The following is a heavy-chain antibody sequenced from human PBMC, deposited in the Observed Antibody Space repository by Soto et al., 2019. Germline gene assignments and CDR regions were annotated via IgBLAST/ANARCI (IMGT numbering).Heavy chain of an antibody. Sequence: EVQLLESGGGLVQPGGSLGLSCAASGFTFSSYAMRWVRQAPVKGLEWVSAISGSGGSTYYADSVKGRFTISRDNSKNTLYLQMNSLRADYTAVYYCARRGSGSYYDYWGQGTLVTVSS. D-gene: IGHD1-26*01. CDR1: GFTFSSYA. CDR2: ISGSGGST. V-gene: IGHV3-23*01. CDR3: ARRGSGSYYDY. J-gene: IGHJ4*02.